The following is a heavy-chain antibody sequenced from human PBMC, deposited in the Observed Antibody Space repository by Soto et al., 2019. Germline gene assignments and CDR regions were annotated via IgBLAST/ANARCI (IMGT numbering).Heavy chain of an antibody. CDR1: GYTFTSYA. V-gene: IGHV1-3*01. CDR2: INAGNGDT. CDR3: ARDPAGIPVAANFDY. Sequence: QAQLVQSGAEVKKPGASLKVSCKASGYTFTSYAMHWVRQVRQAPGQRLEWMGWINAGNGDTKYSQKFQGRVTITRDTSASTAYIELSSLRSEDTAVYYCARDPAGIPVAANFDYWGQGTLVTVSS. D-gene: IGHD6-19*01. J-gene: IGHJ4*02.